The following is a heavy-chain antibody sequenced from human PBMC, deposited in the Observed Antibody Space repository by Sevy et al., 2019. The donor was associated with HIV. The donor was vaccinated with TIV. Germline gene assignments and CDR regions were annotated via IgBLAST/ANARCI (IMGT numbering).Heavy chain of an antibody. J-gene: IGHJ4*02. V-gene: IGHV3-48*02. CDR1: GFTFSSYS. CDR3: ARDHPTVVTLFDY. Sequence: GGCLRLYCAASGFTFSSYSMNWVRQAPGKGLECVSYMSSSSSTIYYADSVKGRFTISRDNAKNSLYLQMNSLRDEDTAVYYCARDHPTVVTLFDYWGQGTLVTVSS. D-gene: IGHD4-17*01. CDR2: MSSSSSTI.